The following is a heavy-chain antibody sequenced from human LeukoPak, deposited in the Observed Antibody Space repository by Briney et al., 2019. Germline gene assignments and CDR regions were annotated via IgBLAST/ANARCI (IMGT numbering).Heavy chain of an antibody. D-gene: IGHD1-1*01. J-gene: IGHJ4*02. CDR1: GGSIGSYY. CDR3: ARGNAYNWRFDF. V-gene: IGHV4-59*01. Sequence: PSETLSLTCSVSGGSIGSYYWNWIRQTPGKGLQWIGYTHYSGSTNYNPSLKSRVSISVDTSKNQFSLKLSSVTAADTALYYCARGNAYNWRFDFWGQGTLVTVSS. CDR2: THYSGST.